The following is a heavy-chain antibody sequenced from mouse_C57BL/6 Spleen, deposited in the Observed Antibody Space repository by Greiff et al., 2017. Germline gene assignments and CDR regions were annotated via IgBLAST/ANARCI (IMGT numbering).Heavy chain of an antibody. CDR1: GYAFSSYW. Sequence: VQLQQPGAELVKPGASVKISCKASGYAFSSYWMNWVKQRPGKGLEWIGQIYPGDGDTNYNGKFKGKATLTADKSSSTAYMQLSSLTSGDSAVYFCARGIGDGYLYYAMDYWGQGTSVTVSS. D-gene: IGHD2-3*01. CDR2: IYPGDGDT. V-gene: IGHV1-80*01. CDR3: ARGIGDGYLYYAMDY. J-gene: IGHJ4*01.